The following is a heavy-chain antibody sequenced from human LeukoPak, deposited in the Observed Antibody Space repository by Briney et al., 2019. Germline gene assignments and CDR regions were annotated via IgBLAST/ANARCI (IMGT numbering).Heavy chain of an antibody. V-gene: IGHV3-30-3*01. CDR1: GFTFSSYA. D-gene: IGHD2-15*01. CDR2: ISYDGSNK. Sequence: GGSLRLSCAASGFTFSSYAMHWVRQAPGKGLEWVAVISYDGSNKYYAGSVKGRFTISRDNSKNTLYLQMNSLRAEDTAVYYCARLSGGRKYFDYWGQGTLVTVSS. CDR3: ARLSGGRKYFDY. J-gene: IGHJ4*02.